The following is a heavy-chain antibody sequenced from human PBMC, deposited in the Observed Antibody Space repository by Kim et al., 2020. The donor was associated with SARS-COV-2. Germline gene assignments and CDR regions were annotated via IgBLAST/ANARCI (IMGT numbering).Heavy chain of an antibody. Sequence: SETLSLTCTVSGGSISSSSYYWGWIRQPPGKGLEWIGSIYYSGSTYYNPSLKSRVTISVDTSNNQFSLKLSSVTAADTAVYYCARQGGLLCFGELLFHYNYSMDVRGQGTTVTVSS. V-gene: IGHV4-39*01. CDR2: IYYSGST. CDR1: GGSISSSSYY. D-gene: IGHD3-10*01. J-gene: IGHJ6*02. CDR3: ARQGGLLCFGELLFHYNYSMDV.